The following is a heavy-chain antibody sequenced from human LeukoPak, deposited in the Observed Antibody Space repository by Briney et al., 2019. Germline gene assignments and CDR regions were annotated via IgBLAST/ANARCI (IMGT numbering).Heavy chain of an antibody. Sequence: ASVKVSCKASGYTFTGYWMHWVRQAPGQGLEWMGWINPNSGDTNYAQKFQGRVTMTRDTSISTAYMELSRLRSDDTAVYYCARNSDNWNYPYYYYGMDVWGQGTTVTVSS. J-gene: IGHJ6*02. D-gene: IGHD1-7*01. CDR2: INPNSGDT. V-gene: IGHV1-2*02. CDR1: GYTFTGYW. CDR3: ARNSDNWNYPYYYYGMDV.